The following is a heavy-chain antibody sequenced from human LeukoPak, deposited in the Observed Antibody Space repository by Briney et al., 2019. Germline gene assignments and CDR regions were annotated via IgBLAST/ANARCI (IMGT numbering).Heavy chain of an antibody. Sequence: AGGSLRLSCAASGFTASSNYMSWVRQAPGKGLEWVSVIYSGGSTYYADSVKGRFTISRDNSKNTLYLQMNSLRAEDTAVYYCARDSDYYDSRGSLGAYWGQGTLVTVSS. CDR2: IYSGGST. J-gene: IGHJ4*02. CDR3: ARDSDYYDSRGSLGAY. CDR1: GFTASSNY. D-gene: IGHD3-22*01. V-gene: IGHV3-53*01.